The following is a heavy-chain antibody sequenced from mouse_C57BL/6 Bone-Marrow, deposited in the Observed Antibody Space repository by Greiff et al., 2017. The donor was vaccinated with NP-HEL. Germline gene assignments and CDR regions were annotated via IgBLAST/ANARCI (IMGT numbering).Heavy chain of an antibody. CDR1: GFSFNTYA. D-gene: IGHD2-4*01. V-gene: IGHV10-1*01. CDR3: VRHNYDYPFAY. Sequence: DVMLVESGGGLVQPKGSLKLSCAASGFSFNTYAMNWVRQAPGKGLEWVARIRSKSNNYATYYADSVKDRFTISRDDSESMLYLQMNNLKTEDTAMYYCVRHNYDYPFAYWGQGTLVTVSA. J-gene: IGHJ3*01. CDR2: IRSKSNNYAT.